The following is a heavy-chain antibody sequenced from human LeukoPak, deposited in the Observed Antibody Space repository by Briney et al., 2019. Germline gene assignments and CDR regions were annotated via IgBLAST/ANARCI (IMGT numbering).Heavy chain of an antibody. V-gene: IGHV4-34*01. CDR1: GGSFSGYY. D-gene: IGHD5-12*01. CDR3: ASRGIVATDVRY. Sequence: LETLSLTCAVYGGSFSGYYWSWIRQPPGKGLEWIGEINHSGSTNYNPSLKSRVTISVDTSKNQFSLKLSSVTAADTAVYYCASRGIVATDVRYWGQGTLVTVSS. J-gene: IGHJ4*02. CDR2: INHSGST.